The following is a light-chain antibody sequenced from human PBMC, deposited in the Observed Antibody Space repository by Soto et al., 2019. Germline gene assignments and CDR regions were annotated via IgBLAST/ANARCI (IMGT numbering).Light chain of an antibody. V-gene: IGKV3-15*01. CDR1: QSLRSS. J-gene: IGKJ1*01. CDR3: LQHNSYPWT. CDR2: DAS. Sequence: ETMMTQSPDTLSVSLGERATLSCRASQSLRSSLAWYQQKPGQAPRLLIYDASTRATGIPARFSGSGSGTDFTLTISSLQPEDFATYYCLQHNSYPWTFGQGTKVDIK.